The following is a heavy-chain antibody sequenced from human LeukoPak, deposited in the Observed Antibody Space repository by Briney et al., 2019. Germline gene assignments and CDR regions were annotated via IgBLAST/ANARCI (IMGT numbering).Heavy chain of an antibody. V-gene: IGHV1-8*03. CDR1: GYTFTSYD. J-gene: IGHJ4*02. D-gene: IGHD3-10*01. CDR3: ARGSLLGVRGVKRYYFDY. CDR2: MNPNSGNT. Sequence: GASVKVSCKASGYTFTSYDINWVRQATGQGLEWMGWMNPNSGNTGYAQKFQGRVTITRNTSISTAYMELSSLRSEDTAVYYCARGSLLGVRGVKRYYFDYWGQGTLVTVSS.